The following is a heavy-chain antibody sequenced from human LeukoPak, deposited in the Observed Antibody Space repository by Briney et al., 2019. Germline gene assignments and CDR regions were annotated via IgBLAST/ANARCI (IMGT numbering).Heavy chain of an antibody. CDR3: ARDPYGDYVFDY. CDR1: GFTFSSYA. J-gene: IGHJ4*02. D-gene: IGHD4-17*01. V-gene: IGHV3-23*01. Sequence: KPGGSLRLSCAASGFTFSSYAMSWVRQAPGKGLEWVSGISVSGVSTYYADSVKGRFTISRDNSKNTLYLQMYSLRAEDTALYYCARDPYGDYVFDYWGQGTLVIVSS. CDR2: ISVSGVST.